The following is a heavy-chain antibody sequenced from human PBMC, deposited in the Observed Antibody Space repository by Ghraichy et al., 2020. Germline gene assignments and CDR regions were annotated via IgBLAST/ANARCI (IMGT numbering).Heavy chain of an antibody. CDR1: GGSFSGYY. J-gene: IGHJ6*02. CDR3: ARGLRQVVYANHYYYYGMDV. V-gene: IGHV4-34*01. D-gene: IGHD2-8*02. CDR2: INHSGST. Sequence: ESLNISCAVYGGSFSGYYWSWIRQPPGKGLEWIGEINHSGSTNYNPSLKSRVTISVDTSKNQFSLKLSSVTAADTAVYYCARGLRQVVYANHYYYYGMDVWGQGTTVTVSS.